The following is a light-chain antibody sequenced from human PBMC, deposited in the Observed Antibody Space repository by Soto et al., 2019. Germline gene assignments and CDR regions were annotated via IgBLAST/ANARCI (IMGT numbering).Light chain of an antibody. Sequence: EIVLTQSPATLSLSPGERATLSCRASQSVSNQLAWYQQKPGQAPRLLIYDASNRATGIPARFRGSGSGTDFTLTISSLEPEDFAAYYCQQRSNWPPWTFGQGTKV. J-gene: IGKJ1*01. CDR2: DAS. V-gene: IGKV3-11*01. CDR3: QQRSNWPPWT. CDR1: QSVSNQ.